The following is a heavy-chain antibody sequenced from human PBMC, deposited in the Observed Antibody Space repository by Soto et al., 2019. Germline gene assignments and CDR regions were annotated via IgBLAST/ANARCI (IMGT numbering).Heavy chain of an antibody. V-gene: IGHV4-31*03. D-gene: IGHD3-10*02. J-gene: IGHJ5*02. CDR3: ARVYSNSTHYYIPGWFDP. CDR2: IYSSGNT. Sequence: QVQLQESGPGLVQPSQTLSLTCTVSGVSISSGNSHWNWIRQHPGRVLEWIGSIYSSGNTYYSPALMSRLLISTDTSKNRLSLTLTSVTAADTAVYYCARVYSNSTHYYIPGWFDPWGRGTLVTVSS. CDR1: GVSISSGNSH.